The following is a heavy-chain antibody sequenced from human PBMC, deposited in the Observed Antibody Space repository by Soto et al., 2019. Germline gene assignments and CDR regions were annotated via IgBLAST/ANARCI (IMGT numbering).Heavy chain of an antibody. CDR1: GYTLTNYA. CDR2: INTYNGNS. J-gene: IGHJ4*02. V-gene: IGHV1-18*01. D-gene: IGHD2-15*01. Sequence: QVQLVQSAAEVKKPGASVKVSCKASGYTLTNYAISWVRQAPGQGPEWMGWINTYNGNSNYAQKFQGRVTMTTDTSTNTAYMGLRSLTSDDTAVYYCARDCTGGSCFCIYWGQGTLVTVSS. CDR3: ARDCTGGSCFCIY.